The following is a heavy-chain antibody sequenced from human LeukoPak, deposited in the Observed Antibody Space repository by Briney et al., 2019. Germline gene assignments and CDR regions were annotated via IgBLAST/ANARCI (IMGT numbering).Heavy chain of an antibody. V-gene: IGHV4-39*01. CDR1: GGSISSSSYY. Sequence: TSETLSLTCTVSGGSISSSSYYWGWIRQPPGKGLEWIGSIYYTGSTYHNPSLKSRVTISVDTSKNQFSLKLRSVTAADTAVYYCARRLYYDSGGHYFSHAFDIWGQGTVVTVSS. CDR2: IYYTGST. J-gene: IGHJ3*02. D-gene: IGHD3-22*01. CDR3: ARRLYYDSGGHYFSHAFDI.